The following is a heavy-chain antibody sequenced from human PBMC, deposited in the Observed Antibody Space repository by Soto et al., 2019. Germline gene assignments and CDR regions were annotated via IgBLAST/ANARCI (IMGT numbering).Heavy chain of an antibody. Sequence: QVQLHQWGTGLLKPSETLSLTCNVSGGSFTDNHWSWVRQSPGKGLDWIGDINPDGDTYYNPSLKSRLDISVDTAKSPFSLSLSSVTASDPAVYYCARGPRNAPMVRGIIEFFGPWGQGTLVTVSS. V-gene: IGHV4-34*01. D-gene: IGHD3-10*01. CDR3: ARGPRNAPMVRGIIEFFGP. J-gene: IGHJ5*02. CDR1: GGSFTDNH. CDR2: INPDGDT.